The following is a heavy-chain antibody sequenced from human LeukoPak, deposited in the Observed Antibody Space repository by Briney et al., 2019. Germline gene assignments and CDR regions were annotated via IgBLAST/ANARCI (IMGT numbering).Heavy chain of an antibody. CDR3: ASPYSSRWYELCY. D-gene: IGHD6-13*01. Sequence: PGGSLRLSCAASGFTFSSYWMSWVRQAPGKGLEWVANVKKDGSEKYYVDSVKGRFTISRDNAKTSLYLQMNSLRAEDTAVYYCASPYSSRWYELCYWGQGTLVTVSS. CDR2: VKKDGSEK. CDR1: GFTFSSYW. J-gene: IGHJ4*02. V-gene: IGHV3-7*01.